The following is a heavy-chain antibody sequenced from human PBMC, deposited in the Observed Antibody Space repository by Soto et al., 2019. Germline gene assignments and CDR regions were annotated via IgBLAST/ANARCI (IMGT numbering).Heavy chain of an antibody. V-gene: IGHV4-31*03. CDR1: GGSISSGGYY. D-gene: IGHD3-10*01. CDR2: IYYSGST. Sequence: QVQLQESGPGPVKPSQTLSLTCTVSGGSISSGGYYWSWIRQHPGKGLEWIGYIYYSGSTYYNPSLKSRVTISVDTSKNQFSLKLSSVTAADTVVYYCATYGSGTYKPTTFDYWGQGTLVTVSS. J-gene: IGHJ4*02. CDR3: ATYGSGTYKPTTFDY.